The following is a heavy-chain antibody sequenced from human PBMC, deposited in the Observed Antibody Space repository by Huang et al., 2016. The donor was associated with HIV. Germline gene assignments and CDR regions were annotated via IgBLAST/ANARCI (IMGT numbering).Heavy chain of an antibody. D-gene: IGHD6-13*01. CDR3: AKGGSAAAVLDF. V-gene: IGHV3-30*18. Sequence: QVQLVESGGGVVQPGRYLRISCAASGFTFSSYGMHWVRQVPGNGLELVAVISDDGKTKYYADSVKGRFSISRDNSKTTVYLQLNSLRVEDTAVYYCAKGGSAAAVLDFWGQGTLVTVSS. CDR2: ISDDGKTK. J-gene: IGHJ4*02. CDR1: GFTFSSYG.